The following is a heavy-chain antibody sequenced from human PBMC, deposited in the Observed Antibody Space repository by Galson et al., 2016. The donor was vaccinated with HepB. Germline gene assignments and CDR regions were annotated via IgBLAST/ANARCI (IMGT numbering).Heavy chain of an antibody. D-gene: IGHD3-3*01. CDR1: GYTFTSYG. Sequence: SVKVSCKASGYTFTSYGISWVRQAPGQGLEWLGWISAYNGNTKYSQKLQGRGTMTTDASTSTAYMELRSLRSDDTAVYYCARDMKHNLVWRGGFDYWGQGTLVTVSS. CDR3: ARDMKHNLVWRGGFDY. CDR2: ISAYNGNT. V-gene: IGHV1-18*04. J-gene: IGHJ4*02.